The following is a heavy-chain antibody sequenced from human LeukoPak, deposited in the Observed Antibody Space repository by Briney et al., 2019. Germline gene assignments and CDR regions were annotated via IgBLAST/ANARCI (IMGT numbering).Heavy chain of an antibody. CDR3: VRGPSFYYNT. CDR1: EFSVGSNY. D-gene: IGHD3-10*01. V-gene: IGHV3-66*01. J-gene: IGHJ4*02. Sequence: GGALRLSRPASEFSVGSNYLPWLRQAPAKGLEGVSLIYSGGSTYYADSVKGRFTLSRDNSKKTPYLQMNSLRADHTAVYYCVRGPSFYYNTGGQGTRVSV. CDR2: IYSGGST.